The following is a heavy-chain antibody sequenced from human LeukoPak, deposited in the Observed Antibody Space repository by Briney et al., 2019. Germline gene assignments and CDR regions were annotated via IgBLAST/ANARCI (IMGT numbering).Heavy chain of an antibody. CDR1: GFTFSTYA. J-gene: IGHJ4*02. Sequence: GGSLRLSCADSGFTFSTYAMHWVRQAPGKGLEWVAVISYDGSSTYYADSVKGRFTLSRDISRNTVYLQLNNLRVEDTAIYYCARASWISTADAVCWGQGTQVTVSS. D-gene: IGHD2-2*03. CDR3: ARASWISTADAVC. V-gene: IGHV3-30*07. CDR2: ISYDGSST.